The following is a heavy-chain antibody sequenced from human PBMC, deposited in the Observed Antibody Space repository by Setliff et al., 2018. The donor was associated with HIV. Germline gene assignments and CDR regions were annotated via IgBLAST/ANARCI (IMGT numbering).Heavy chain of an antibody. J-gene: IGHJ5*02. D-gene: IGHD3-3*01. V-gene: IGHV1-69*10. CDR1: GGTFDSHA. CDR2: IIHILGIR. Sequence: SVKVSCKASGGTFDSHAISWVRQAPGQGFEWMGGIIHILGIRNYAQKFQGRVTITRDTSASTAYMELSSLRSEDMAVYYCARDLDGPFDPWGQGTLVTVSS. CDR3: ARDLDGPFDP.